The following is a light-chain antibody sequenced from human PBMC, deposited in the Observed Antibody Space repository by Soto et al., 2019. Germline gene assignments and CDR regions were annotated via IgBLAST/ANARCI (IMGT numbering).Light chain of an antibody. CDR1: SSDVGVYDY. Sequence: QSVLTQPASVSGSPGQSITLSCTGTSSDVGVYDYVSWYQQHPGKAPKLLIYDVSNRPAGISNRFSGSKSGNTASLTISGLQAADEADYYCGSYTTSTTRVFGGGTKVTVL. CDR3: GSYTTSTTRV. CDR2: DVS. V-gene: IGLV2-14*03. J-gene: IGLJ3*02.